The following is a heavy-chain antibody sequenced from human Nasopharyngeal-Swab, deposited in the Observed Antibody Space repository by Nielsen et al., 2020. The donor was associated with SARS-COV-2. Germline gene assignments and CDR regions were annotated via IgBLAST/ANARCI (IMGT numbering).Heavy chain of an antibody. V-gene: IGHV3-48*03. Sequence: WIRQPPGKGLEWISFISRSAATIYYADSVKGRFTISRDNAKNALYLQLSDLRPEDTAVYYCARNGGPLSDYYFYYATDVWGQGTSVTVSS. CDR3: ARNGGPLSDYYFYYATDV. D-gene: IGHD3-16*02. J-gene: IGHJ6*02. CDR2: ISRSAATI.